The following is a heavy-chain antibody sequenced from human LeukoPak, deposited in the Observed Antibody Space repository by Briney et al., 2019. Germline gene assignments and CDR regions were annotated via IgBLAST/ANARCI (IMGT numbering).Heavy chain of an antibody. J-gene: IGHJ4*02. CDR2: ISSSGFTT. D-gene: IGHD4-17*01. CDR1: GFPFSSYE. CDR3: ARDTVTTSD. V-gene: IGHV3-48*03. Sequence: PGGSLRLSCAASGFPFSSYEMNWVRQAPGKGLEWVSYISSSGFTTYYADSVKGRFTISRDNAKNSLYLQMNSLRAEDTALYYCARDTVTTSDWGQGTLVTVSS.